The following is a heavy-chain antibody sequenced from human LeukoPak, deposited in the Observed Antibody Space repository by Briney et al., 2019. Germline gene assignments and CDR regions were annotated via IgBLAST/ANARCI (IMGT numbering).Heavy chain of an antibody. D-gene: IGHD3-10*01. Sequence: SETLSLTCTVSGGSMSNYYWTWMRQPPGKGLEWVGYIYYSGSTNYNPSLKSRVTISVDTSKNQFSLKLSSVTAADTAVYYCARYYYGSGSYYLYYFDYWGQGTLVTVSS. CDR2: IYYSGST. J-gene: IGHJ4*02. V-gene: IGHV4-59*08. CDR1: GGSMSNYY. CDR3: ARYYYGSGSYYLYYFDY.